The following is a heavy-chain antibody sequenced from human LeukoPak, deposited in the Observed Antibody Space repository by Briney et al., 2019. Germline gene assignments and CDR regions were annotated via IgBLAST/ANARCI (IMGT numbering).Heavy chain of an antibody. CDR2: IYYSGST. J-gene: IGHJ5*02. Sequence: SETLSLTCTVSGGSISSYYWSWIRQPPGKGLEWIGYIYYSGSTNYNPSLKSRVTISVDTSKNQFSLKLSSVTAADTAVYYCARGWVAVAGTFFRWFDPWGQGTLVTVSS. CDR3: ARGWVAVAGTFFRWFDP. V-gene: IGHV4-59*01. D-gene: IGHD6-19*01. CDR1: GGSISSYY.